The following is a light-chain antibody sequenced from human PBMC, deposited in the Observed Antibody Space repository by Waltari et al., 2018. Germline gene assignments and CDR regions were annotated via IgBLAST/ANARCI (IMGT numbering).Light chain of an antibody. Sequence: ENVLTQSPDTLSLSPGERATLSCRASESLSSSYLAWYQQKPGQSPRLLMYRTSSRATGIPDRFSGSGSGTDFTLTISRLEPEDFVVYYCQQHGSTPWTFGQGTKVEIK. CDR1: ESLSSSY. CDR3: QQHGSTPWT. J-gene: IGKJ1*01. CDR2: RTS. V-gene: IGKV3-20*01.